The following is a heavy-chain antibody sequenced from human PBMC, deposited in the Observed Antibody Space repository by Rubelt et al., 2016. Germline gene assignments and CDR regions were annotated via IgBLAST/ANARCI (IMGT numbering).Heavy chain of an antibody. D-gene: IGHD5-12*01. J-gene: IGHJ4*02. CDR3: AGFGATISTADF. CDR1: GGSVSTGPYL. CDR2: IYYSDNT. V-gene: IGHV4-61*01. Sequence: QVQLQESGPGLVKPSETLSLTCSVSGGSVSTGPYLWTWIRQPPGKALEWIGYIYYSDNTNYNPSRGSRVTISQDTSRNQLSLRLSSLTAADTSVYYCAGFGATISTADFWGQGTRVTVSS.